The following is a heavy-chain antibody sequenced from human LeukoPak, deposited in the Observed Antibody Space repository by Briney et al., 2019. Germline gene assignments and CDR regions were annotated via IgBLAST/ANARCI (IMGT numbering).Heavy chain of an antibody. D-gene: IGHD3-10*01. J-gene: IGHJ4*02. CDR3: ARDGPAQMVDFDY. V-gene: IGHV1-2*02. CDR2: IYPYTGAT. Sequence: ASVKVSCKASGYTFSGTGWYLYWLRQAPGQGLECMGWIYPYTGATHYAQKFQGRVAMTRATSISTAYMELSRLRPDDTAVYYCARDGPAQMVDFDYWGQGALVTVSS. CDR1: GYTFSGTGWY.